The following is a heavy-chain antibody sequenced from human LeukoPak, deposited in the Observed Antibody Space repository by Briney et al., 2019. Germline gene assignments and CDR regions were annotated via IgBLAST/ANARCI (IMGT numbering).Heavy chain of an antibody. CDR2: MNPNSGNT. Sequence: GALVKVSCKASGYTFTSYDINWVRQATGQGLEWMGWMNPNSGNTGYAQNFQGRVTMTRNTSISTAYMELSSLRSEDTAVYYCARRYSDSGNYYYMDVWGKGTTVTISS. CDR3: ARRYSDSGNYYYMDV. V-gene: IGHV1-8*01. D-gene: IGHD3-22*01. CDR1: GYTFTSYD. J-gene: IGHJ6*03.